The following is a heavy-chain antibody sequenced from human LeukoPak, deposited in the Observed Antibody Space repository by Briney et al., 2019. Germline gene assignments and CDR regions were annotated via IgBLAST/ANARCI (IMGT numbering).Heavy chain of an antibody. Sequence: ASVKVSCKASGYTFTGYYMQWVRQAPGQGLEWMGWINPNSGGTNYAQKFQGWVTMTRDTSISTAYMELSRLRSDDTAVYYCARGRSSGWWINWFDPWGQGTLVTVSS. J-gene: IGHJ5*02. D-gene: IGHD6-19*01. V-gene: IGHV1-2*04. CDR1: GYTFTGYY. CDR3: ARGRSSGWWINWFDP. CDR2: INPNSGGT.